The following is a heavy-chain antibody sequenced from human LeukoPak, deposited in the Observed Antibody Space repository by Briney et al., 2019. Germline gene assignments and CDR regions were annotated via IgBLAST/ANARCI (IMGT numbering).Heavy chain of an antibody. CDR2: ISSSSSTI. CDR1: GFTFSSYS. D-gene: IGHD3-16*01. CDR3: AVGWGYFDY. V-gene: IGHV3-48*01. Sequence: GGSLRLSCAASGFTFSSYSMNWVRQAPGKGLEWVSYISSSSSTIYYADSVEGRFTIPRDNAKNSLYLQMNSQRAEDTAVYYCAVGWGYFDYWGQGTLVTVSS. J-gene: IGHJ4*02.